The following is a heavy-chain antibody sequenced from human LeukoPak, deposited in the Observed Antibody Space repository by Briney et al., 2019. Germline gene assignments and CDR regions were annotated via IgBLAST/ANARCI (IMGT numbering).Heavy chain of an antibody. D-gene: IGHD2-21*02. Sequence: SGPALVKPTQTLTLTCTFSGFSLSTSRMRVSWIRQPPGKALEWLARIDWDDDKFYSTSLKTRLTISKDTSKNQVVLTMTNMDPVDTATYYGARSTYCSGDCYYDYWGQGTLVTVSS. J-gene: IGHJ4*02. CDR2: IDWDDDK. CDR1: GFSLSTSRMR. V-gene: IGHV2-70*04. CDR3: ARSTYCSGDCYYDY.